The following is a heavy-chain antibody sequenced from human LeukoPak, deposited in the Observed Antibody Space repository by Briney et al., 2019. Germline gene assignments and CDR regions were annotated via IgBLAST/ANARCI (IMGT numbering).Heavy chain of an antibody. J-gene: IGHJ3*02. CDR2: ISGSGGST. D-gene: IGHD3-22*01. CDR1: GGSFSGYY. V-gene: IGHV3-23*01. Sequence: ETLSLTCAVYGGSFSGYYWSWVRQAPGKGLEWVSAISGSGGSTYYADSVKGRFTISRDNSKNTLYLQMNSLRAEDTAVYYCAKVIAPTYYYDSSGYGDAFDIWGQGTMVTVSS. CDR3: AKVIAPTYYYDSSGYGDAFDI.